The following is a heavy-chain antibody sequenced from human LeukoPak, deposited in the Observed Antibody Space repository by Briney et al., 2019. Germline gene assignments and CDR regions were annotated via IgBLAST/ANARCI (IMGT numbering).Heavy chain of an antibody. CDR2: INHSGST. CDR1: GVSFRGYY. V-gene: IGHV4-34*01. CDR3: ARGRGTRQGY. D-gene: IGHD1-14*01. Sequence: SETLSLTCAVYGVSFRGYYWSWLRQPPGKALEWIGEINHSGSTIYNPSLKSRVTISGDPSKNQFPRMLSSVTAPDTAVYYCARGRGTRQGYWGQGTLVTVSS. J-gene: IGHJ4*02.